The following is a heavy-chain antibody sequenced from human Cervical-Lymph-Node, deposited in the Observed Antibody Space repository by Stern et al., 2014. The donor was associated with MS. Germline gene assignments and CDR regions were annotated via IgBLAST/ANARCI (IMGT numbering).Heavy chain of an antibody. Sequence: VQLVESGGGVVQPGRSLRLSCAASGFTFSSYGMHWVRQAPGKGLEWVAVISYDGSNKYYADSVKGRFTISRDNSKNTLYLQMNSLRAEDTAVYYCAKEQQLVDWYFDLWGRGTLVTVSS. CDR1: GFTFSSYG. D-gene: IGHD6-13*01. J-gene: IGHJ2*01. V-gene: IGHV3-30*18. CDR2: ISYDGSNK. CDR3: AKEQQLVDWYFDL.